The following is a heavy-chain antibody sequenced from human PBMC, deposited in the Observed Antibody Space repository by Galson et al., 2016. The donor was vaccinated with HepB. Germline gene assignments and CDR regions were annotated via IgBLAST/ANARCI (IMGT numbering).Heavy chain of an antibody. V-gene: IGHV1-24*01. CDR1: GYSLSEIS. CDR3: AADPTVGPSSYYYGMDV. J-gene: IGHJ6*02. Sequence: SVKVSCKVSGYSLSEISIHWVRQAPGKGLEWMGGFDPEDGEVIYAQKFEGRVIMTEDTSSDTAYMELSSLRSDDTAAYYCAADPTVGPSSYYYGMDVWGQGTTVTVSS. CDR2: FDPEDGEV.